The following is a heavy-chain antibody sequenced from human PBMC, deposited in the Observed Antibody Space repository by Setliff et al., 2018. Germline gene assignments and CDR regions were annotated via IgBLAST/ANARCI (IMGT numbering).Heavy chain of an antibody. CDR2: MNPNSGNT. Sequence: ASVKVSCKASGGTFSSYDINWVRQATGQGLEWMGWMNPNSGNTGYAQKFQGRVTMTRNTSISTAYMELSSLRSEDTAVYYCARVSIPVTRFDVLQFLEWSERGHEYHYYGMDVWGQGTTVTVSS. J-gene: IGHJ6*02. V-gene: IGHV1-8*02. CDR3: ARVSIPVTRFDVLQFLEWSERGHEYHYYGMDV. D-gene: IGHD3-3*01. CDR1: GGTFSSYD.